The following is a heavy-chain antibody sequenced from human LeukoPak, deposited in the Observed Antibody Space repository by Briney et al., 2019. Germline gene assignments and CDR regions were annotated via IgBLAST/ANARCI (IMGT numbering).Heavy chain of an antibody. Sequence: GGSLRLSCAASGFTFSSYSMNWVRQAPGKGLEWVSSISSSSSYIYYADSVKGRFTISRDNAKNSLYLQMNSLRAEDTAVYYCARGGSGWYRGDYWGQGTLVTVSS. J-gene: IGHJ4*02. V-gene: IGHV3-21*01. CDR1: GFTFSSYS. D-gene: IGHD6-19*01. CDR2: ISSSSSYI. CDR3: ARGGSGWYRGDY.